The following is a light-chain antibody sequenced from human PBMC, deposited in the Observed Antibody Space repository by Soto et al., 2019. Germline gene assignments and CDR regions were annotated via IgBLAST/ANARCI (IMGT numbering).Light chain of an antibody. CDR3: CSYARSSTYV. V-gene: IGLV2-23*01. Sequence: QSALTQPASVSGSPGQSITISCTGASTDIGYYDLVSWYQQHPGKDPKLMIYEDSKRPSWVSNRFSGSKSRNTASLTIPGLQAEVESDYYCCSYARSSTYVFGTGTKLTLL. J-gene: IGLJ1*01. CDR2: EDS. CDR1: STDIGYYDL.